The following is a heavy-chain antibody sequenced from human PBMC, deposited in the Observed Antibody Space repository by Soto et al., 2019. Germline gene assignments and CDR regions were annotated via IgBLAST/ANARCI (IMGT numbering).Heavy chain of an antibody. D-gene: IGHD3-22*01. CDR2: ISGSGGST. V-gene: IGHV3-23*01. Sequence: PGGSLRLSCAASGFTFSSYAMSWVRQAPGKGLEWVSAISGSGGSTYYADSAKGRFTISRDNSKNTLYLQMNSLRAEDTAVYYCAKVPITMIVVVMNYFDYWGQGTLVTVSS. CDR1: GFTFSSYA. J-gene: IGHJ4*02. CDR3: AKVPITMIVVVMNYFDY.